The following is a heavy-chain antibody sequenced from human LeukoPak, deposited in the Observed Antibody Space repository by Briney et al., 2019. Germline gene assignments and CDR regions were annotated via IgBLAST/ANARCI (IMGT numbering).Heavy chain of an antibody. CDR1: GFTVSSNY. CDR2: IYSGGTI. Sequence: PGGSLRLSCAASGFTVSSNYMAWVRQAPGKGLEWVSVIYSGGTIYYAGSVKGRFTISRDNSKNTLYLQMNSLRAEDTAVYYCAREGSYDSSTMWYFDYWGQGTLVTVSS. J-gene: IGHJ4*02. D-gene: IGHD3-22*01. CDR3: AREGSYDSSTMWYFDY. V-gene: IGHV3-53*01.